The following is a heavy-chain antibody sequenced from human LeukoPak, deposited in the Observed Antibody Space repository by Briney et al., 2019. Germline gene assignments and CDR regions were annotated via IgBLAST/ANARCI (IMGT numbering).Heavy chain of an antibody. Sequence: SGGSLRLSCAASGFTFSSYAMSWVRQAPGKGLEWVAVIWYDGSNKYYADSVKGRFTISRDNSKNTLYLQMNSLRAEDTAVYYCARESEKARGTWRWFGELLFSPFDPWGQGTLVTVSS. CDR3: ARESEKARGTWRWFGELLFSPFDP. CDR2: IWYDGSNK. V-gene: IGHV3-33*08. J-gene: IGHJ5*02. CDR1: GFTFSSYA. D-gene: IGHD3-10*01.